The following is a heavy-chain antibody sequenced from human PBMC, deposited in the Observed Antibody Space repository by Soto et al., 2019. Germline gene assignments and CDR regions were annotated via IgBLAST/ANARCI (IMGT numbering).Heavy chain of an antibody. J-gene: IGHJ3*02. Sequence: PVKVSCKASGGTFSSYAISWVRQAPGQGLEWMGGIIPIFGTANYAQKFQGRVTITADESTSTAYMELSSLRSEDTAVYYCASSGWPPLGAFDIWGQGTMVTVSS. D-gene: IGHD6-19*01. CDR2: IIPIFGTA. CDR1: GGTFSSYA. CDR3: ASSGWPPLGAFDI. V-gene: IGHV1-69*13.